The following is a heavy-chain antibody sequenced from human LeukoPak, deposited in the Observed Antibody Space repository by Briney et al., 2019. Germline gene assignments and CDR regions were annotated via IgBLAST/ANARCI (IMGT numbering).Heavy chain of an antibody. D-gene: IGHD3-16*02. CDR1: GFTFSSYS. Sequence: GGSLRLSCAASGFTFSSYSMNWVRQAPGKGLEWVSSISSSSSYIYYADSVKGRFTISRDNAKNTLYLQMNSLRAEDTAVYYCAKDYRDAFDYWGQGTLVTVSS. V-gene: IGHV3-21*01. J-gene: IGHJ4*02. CDR2: ISSSSSYI. CDR3: AKDYRDAFDY.